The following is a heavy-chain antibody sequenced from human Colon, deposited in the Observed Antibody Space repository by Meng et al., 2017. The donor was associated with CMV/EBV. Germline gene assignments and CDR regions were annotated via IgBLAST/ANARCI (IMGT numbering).Heavy chain of an antibody. CDR2: MNPNSGNT. D-gene: IGHD2-2*01. J-gene: IGHJ5*02. CDR1: SYD. CDR3: ARDLRGRYQGMGQFRNNWFDP. V-gene: IGHV1-8*01. Sequence: SYDINWVRQATGPGLEWMGWMNPNSGNTGYAQKFQGRVTMTRNSSISTAYMELSSLRSEDTAVYYCARDLRGRYQGMGQFRNNWFDPWGQGTLVTVSS.